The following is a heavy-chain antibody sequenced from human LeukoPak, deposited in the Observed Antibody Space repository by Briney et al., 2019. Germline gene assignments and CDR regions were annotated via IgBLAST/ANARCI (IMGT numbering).Heavy chain of an antibody. Sequence: GKSLKISCQGSGYIFTSYWIGWVRQLPGKGLEWMGIIYPGDSDTRYSPSFQGQVTISADKSISTAYLQWSSLKASDTAMYYCARRGAVAGKHWFDPWGQGTLVTVSS. D-gene: IGHD6-13*01. CDR3: ARRGAVAGKHWFDP. J-gene: IGHJ5*02. V-gene: IGHV5-51*01. CDR2: IYPGDSDT. CDR1: GYIFTSYW.